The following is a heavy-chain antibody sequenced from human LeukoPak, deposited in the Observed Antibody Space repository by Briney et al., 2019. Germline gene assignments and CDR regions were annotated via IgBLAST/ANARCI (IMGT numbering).Heavy chain of an antibody. Sequence: ETLSLTCAVSGGSISSNNWWIWVRQSPEKGLEWISYISGSGSTIYYADSVKGRFTVSRDNAKSSVYLQTSSLRVEDTAVYYCARDKCIGIAGVTWCYYDSWGQGTLVTVSS. CDR2: ISGSGSTI. J-gene: IGHJ4*02. V-gene: IGHV3-48*01. CDR1: GGSISSNN. CDR3: ARDKCIGIAGVTWCYYDS. D-gene: IGHD3-3*02.